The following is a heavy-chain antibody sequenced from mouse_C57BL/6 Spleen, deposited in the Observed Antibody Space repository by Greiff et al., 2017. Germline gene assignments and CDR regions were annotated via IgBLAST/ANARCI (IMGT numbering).Heavy chain of an antibody. CDR1: GFTFSDYG. J-gene: IGHJ2*01. CDR3: ARKRITTVVFDY. V-gene: IGHV5-17*01. Sequence: EVQLVESGGGLVKPGGSLKLSCAASGFTFSDYGMHWVRQAPEKGLEWVAYISSGSSTIYHADTVKGRFTISRDNAKNTLFLQMTSLRSEDTAMYYCARKRITTVVFDYWGQGTTLTVSS. CDR2: ISSGSSTI. D-gene: IGHD1-1*01.